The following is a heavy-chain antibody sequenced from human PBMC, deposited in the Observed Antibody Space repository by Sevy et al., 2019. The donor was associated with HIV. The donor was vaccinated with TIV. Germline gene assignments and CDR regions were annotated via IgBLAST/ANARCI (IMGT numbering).Heavy chain of an antibody. V-gene: IGHV3-23*01. Sequence: GGSLRLSCAVSGFPFSGHAITWVRQAPGKGLEWVSSISGSGGSPHYADSVKGRFTISRDNSKNTLFLQMNTLRAEDTATYYCAKGLISVAGRDDYWGPGTLVTVSS. CDR3: AKGLISVAGRDDY. D-gene: IGHD6-19*01. CDR1: GFPFSGHA. J-gene: IGHJ4*02. CDR2: ISGSGGSP.